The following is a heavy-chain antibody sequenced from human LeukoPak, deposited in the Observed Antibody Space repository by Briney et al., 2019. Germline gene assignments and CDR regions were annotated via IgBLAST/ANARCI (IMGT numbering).Heavy chain of an antibody. V-gene: IGHV4-34*01. Sequence: SETLSLTCAVYGGSFSGYYWSWIRQPPGKGLEWIGEINHSGSTNYNPSLKSRVTISVDTSKNQFSLKLSSVTAADTAVYYCARGDYYYGSGSYPRGWFDPWGQGTLVSVSS. J-gene: IGHJ5*02. D-gene: IGHD3-10*01. CDR3: ARGDYYYGSGSYPRGWFDP. CDR2: INHSGST. CDR1: GGSFSGYY.